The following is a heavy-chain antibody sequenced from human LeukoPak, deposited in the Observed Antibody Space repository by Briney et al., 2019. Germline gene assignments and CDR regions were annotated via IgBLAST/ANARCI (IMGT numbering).Heavy chain of an antibody. Sequence: SQTLSLTCTVSGGSVSSGGYYWSWIRQHPGKGLEWIGYISYSGSTYYNPSLKSRVTISLDTSKDQFSLEQNSVTAADTAVYYCTINRSGWHFDHWGQGTLVTVSS. CDR2: ISYSGST. CDR3: TINRSGWHFDH. CDR1: GGSVSSGGYY. D-gene: IGHD6-19*01. V-gene: IGHV4-31*03. J-gene: IGHJ4*02.